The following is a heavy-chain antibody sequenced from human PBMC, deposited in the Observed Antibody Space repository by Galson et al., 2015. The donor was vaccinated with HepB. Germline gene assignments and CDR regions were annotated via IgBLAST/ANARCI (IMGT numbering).Heavy chain of an antibody. CDR3: ARQTVGASGYFDY. Sequence: KVSCKASGGTFSSYAISWVRQAPGQGLEWMGGIIPIFGTANYAQKFQGRVTITADESTSTAYMELSSLRSEDTAVYYCARQTVGASGYFDYWGQGTLVTVSS. CDR1: GGTFSSYA. V-gene: IGHV1-69*01. D-gene: IGHD1-26*01. CDR2: IIPIFGTA. J-gene: IGHJ4*02.